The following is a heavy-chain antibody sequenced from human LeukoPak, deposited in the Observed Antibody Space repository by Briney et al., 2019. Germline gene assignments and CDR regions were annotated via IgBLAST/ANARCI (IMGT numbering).Heavy chain of an antibody. J-gene: IGHJ4*02. CDR1: GFTFSSYA. Sequence: GGSLRLSCAASGFTFSSYAMNWVRQAPGKGLKWVSGVSAGGGTTYYADSVKGRFTISRDNSKNTLYLQMSSLRAEDTAVYNCAKDRREDGSGSYFFDWGQGTLVTVSS. V-gene: IGHV3-23*01. CDR2: VSAGGGTT. CDR3: AKDRREDGSGSYFFD. D-gene: IGHD3-10*01.